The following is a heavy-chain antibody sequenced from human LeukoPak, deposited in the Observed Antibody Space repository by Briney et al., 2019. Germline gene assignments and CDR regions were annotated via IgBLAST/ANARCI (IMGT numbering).Heavy chain of an antibody. CDR3: ARDYFGSGNYASYFDY. D-gene: IGHD3-10*01. Sequence: SETLSLTYTVSGGSISSYYWSWIRQPAGKGLEWIGRIYTSGSTNYNPSLKSRVTMSVDTSKNQFSLKLSSVTAADTAVYYCARDYFGSGNYASYFDYWGQGTLVTVSS. CDR2: IYTSGST. CDR1: GGSISSYY. J-gene: IGHJ4*02. V-gene: IGHV4-4*07.